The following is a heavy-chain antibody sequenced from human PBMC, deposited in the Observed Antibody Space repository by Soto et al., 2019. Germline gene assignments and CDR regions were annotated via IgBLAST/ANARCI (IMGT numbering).Heavy chain of an antibody. V-gene: IGHV3-23*01. CDR3: AKDLFWSGYDNYFDY. D-gene: IGHD3-3*01. CDR2: ISGSGGST. CDR1: GFTFSSYA. Sequence: GGSLRLSCAASGFTFSSYAVSWVRQAPGKGLEWVSAISGSGGSTYYADSVKGRFTISRDNSKNTLYLQMNSLRAEDTAVYYCAKDLFWSGYDNYFDYWGQGTLVTVSS. J-gene: IGHJ4*02.